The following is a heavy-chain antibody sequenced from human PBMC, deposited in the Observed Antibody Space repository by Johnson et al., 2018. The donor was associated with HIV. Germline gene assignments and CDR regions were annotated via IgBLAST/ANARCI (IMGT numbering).Heavy chain of an antibody. Sequence: VQVVESGGGLVQPGRSLRLSCVASGFTFDDYAMHWVRQAPGKGLEWVSAISGSGGSTYYADSVKGRFTISRDNSKNTLYLQMNSLRAEDTAVYYCARGIPTLPLTGTRGLDIWGQGTMVTVSS. J-gene: IGHJ3*02. D-gene: IGHD1-20*01. CDR1: GFTFDDYA. V-gene: IGHV3-23*04. CDR3: ARGIPTLPLTGTRGLDI. CDR2: ISGSGGST.